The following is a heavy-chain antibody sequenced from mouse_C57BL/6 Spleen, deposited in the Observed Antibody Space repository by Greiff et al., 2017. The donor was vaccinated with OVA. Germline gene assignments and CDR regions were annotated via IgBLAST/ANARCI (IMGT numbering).Heavy chain of an antibody. V-gene: IGHV8-12*01. CDR2: IYWDDDK. J-gene: IGHJ4*01. CDR1: GFSLSTSGMG. D-gene: IGHD2-4*01. Sequence: QVQLKESGPGILQSSQTLSLTCSFSGFSLSTSGMGVSWIRQPSGKGLEWLAHIYWDDDKRYNPSLKSRLTISKDTSRNQVFLKITSVDTADTATYYCARSEISDYDGYAMDYWGQGTSVTVSS. CDR3: ARSEISDYDGYAMDY.